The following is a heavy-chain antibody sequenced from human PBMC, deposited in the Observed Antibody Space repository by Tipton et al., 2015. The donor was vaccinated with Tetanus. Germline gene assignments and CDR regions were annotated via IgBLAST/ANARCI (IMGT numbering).Heavy chain of an antibody. CDR3: ASGSTVDY. Sequence: SLRLSCAASGFTFADYAMSWFRQAPGKGLEWVASISSTSSYIYHADSVKGRFTISRDNAKNSVYLQMSSLRADDTAVYYCASGSTVDYWGQGALVSVSS. D-gene: IGHD6-25*01. CDR2: ISSTSSYI. CDR1: GFTFADYA. J-gene: IGHJ4*02. V-gene: IGHV3-21*01.